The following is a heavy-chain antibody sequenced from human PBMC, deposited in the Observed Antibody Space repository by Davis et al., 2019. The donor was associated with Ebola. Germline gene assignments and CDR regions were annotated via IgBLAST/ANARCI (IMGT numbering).Heavy chain of an antibody. CDR2: IGEDGTEK. D-gene: IGHD3-16*01. V-gene: IGHV3-7*03. J-gene: IGHJ4*02. Sequence: GESLKISCAASGFTFSGHWMTWVRQAPGKGLEWVANIGEDGTEKYYADSVKGRFTISRDNAKNSLYLQMNSLRAEDTGVYYCAKGWGGLECWGQGTLVTVSS. CDR1: GFTFSGHW. CDR3: AKGWGGLEC.